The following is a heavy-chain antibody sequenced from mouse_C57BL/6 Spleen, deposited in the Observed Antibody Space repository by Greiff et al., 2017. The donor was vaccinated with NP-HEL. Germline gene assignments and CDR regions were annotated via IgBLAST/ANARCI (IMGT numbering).Heavy chain of an antibody. CDR2: INYDGSST. CDR1: GFTFSDYY. D-gene: IGHD2-4*01. V-gene: IGHV5-16*01. Sequence: DVKLVESEGGLVQPGSSMKLSCTASGFTFSDYYMAWVRQVPEKGLEWVANINYDGSSTYYLDSLKSRFIISRDNAKNILYLQMSSLKSEDTATYYCARYDYDVDAMDYWGQGTSVTVSS. J-gene: IGHJ4*01. CDR3: ARYDYDVDAMDY.